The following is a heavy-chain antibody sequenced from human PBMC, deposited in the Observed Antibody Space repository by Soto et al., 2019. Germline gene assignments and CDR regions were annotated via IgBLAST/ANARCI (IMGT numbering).Heavy chain of an antibody. CDR2: SYYRGST. V-gene: IGHV4-39*01. D-gene: IGHD3-3*01. Sequence: QLQLQESGPGLVKPSETLSLTCTVSGGSISSRSHYWGWIRQSPGKHLEWIGSSYYRGSTHYNPSLKTRVTISVDTSKNQVSLKVYCVTAADTAVYYCATADGFGVVTPFFEYWGQGILVTVSS. CDR1: GGSISSRSHY. CDR3: ATADGFGVVTPFFEY. J-gene: IGHJ4*02.